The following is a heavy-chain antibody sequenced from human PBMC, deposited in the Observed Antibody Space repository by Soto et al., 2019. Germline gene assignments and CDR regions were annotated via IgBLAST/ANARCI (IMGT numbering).Heavy chain of an antibody. CDR3: ARGPTMAPTDVLDY. CDR2: IIPIFGTA. V-gene: IGHV1-69*13. CDR1: GGTFSRYA. Sequence: GAPVKVSCKASGGTFSRYAISWVRQALGQGLEWMGGIIPIFGTANYAQKFQGRVTITADESTSTAYMELSSLRSEDTAVYYCARGPTMAPTDVLDYWGQGTLVTVSS. J-gene: IGHJ4*02. D-gene: IGHD3-10*01.